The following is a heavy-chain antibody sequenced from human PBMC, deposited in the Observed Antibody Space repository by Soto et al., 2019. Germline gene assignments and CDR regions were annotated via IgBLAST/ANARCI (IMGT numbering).Heavy chain of an antibody. J-gene: IGHJ4*02. Sequence: QVQLVQSGTEVKKPGSSVKVSCKASGDTFSFYTINWVRQAPGLGLEWVGRINPIVSMSNYAQKFQGRVSMTAHKSTGTASMDLRSLRSDDRAMYFCAASYGSGYRAFDYWGQGALVIVSS. CDR3: AASYGSGYRAFDY. V-gene: IGHV1-69*02. D-gene: IGHD3-10*01. CDR1: GDTFSFYT. CDR2: INPIVSMS.